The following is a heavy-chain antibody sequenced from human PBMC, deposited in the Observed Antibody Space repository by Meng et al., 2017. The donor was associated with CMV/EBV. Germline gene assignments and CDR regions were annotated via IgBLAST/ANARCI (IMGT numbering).Heavy chain of an antibody. J-gene: IGHJ6*02. Sequence: SVKVSCKASGGTSSSYTISWVRQAPGQGLEWMGRIIPILSIANYAQKFQGRVTITADKSTSTAYMELSSLRSEDTAVYYCARATVMGSTPYYYYGMDVWSQGTTVTVSS. CDR1: GGTSSSYT. CDR2: IIPILSIA. V-gene: IGHV1-69*02. D-gene: IGHD5-18*01. CDR3: ARATVMGSTPYYYYGMDV.